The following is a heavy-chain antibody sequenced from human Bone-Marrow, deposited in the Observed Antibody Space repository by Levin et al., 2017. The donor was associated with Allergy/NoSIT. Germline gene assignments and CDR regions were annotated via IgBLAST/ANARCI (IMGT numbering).Heavy chain of an antibody. Sequence: GESLKISCAASGFTFNNAWMNWVRQAPGKGLEWVGRFKTKTDGGTADYAAPVKGRFTISRDDARNTLFLQMNSLKTEDTAVYYCTTEDVRVGATTGHHYYYGMDVWGQGTTVTVSS. CDR3: TTEDVRVGATTGHHYYYGMDV. D-gene: IGHD1-26*01. CDR2: FKTKTDGGTA. J-gene: IGHJ6*02. CDR1: GFTFNNAW. V-gene: IGHV3-15*07.